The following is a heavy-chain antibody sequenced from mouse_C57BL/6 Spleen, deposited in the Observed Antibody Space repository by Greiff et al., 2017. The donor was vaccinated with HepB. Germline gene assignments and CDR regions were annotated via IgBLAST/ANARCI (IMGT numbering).Heavy chain of an antibody. D-gene: IGHD2-5*01. CDR3: ARESTYYSNYVGY. V-gene: IGHV1-64*01. CDR2: IHPNSGST. Sequence: VQLQQPGAELVKPGASVKLSCKASGYTFTSYWMHWVKQRPGQGLEWIGMIHPNSGSTNYNEKFKSKATLTVDKSSSTAYMQLSSLTSEDSAVYYCARESTYYSNYVGYWGQGTTLTVSS. CDR1: GYTFTSYW. J-gene: IGHJ2*01.